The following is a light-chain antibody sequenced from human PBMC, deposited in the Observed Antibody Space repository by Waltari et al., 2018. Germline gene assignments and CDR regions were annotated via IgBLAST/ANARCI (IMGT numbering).Light chain of an antibody. CDR3: QQYYSTPPT. V-gene: IGKV4-1*01. J-gene: IGKJ1*01. Sequence: DIVMTQSPDSLAVSLGERATIHGKSSQSVLYSSNNKNYLAWYQQKPGQPPKLLICWASIRESGVPDRFSGSGSGTDFTLTISSLQAEDVAVYYCQQYYSTPPTFGQGTKVEIK. CDR2: WAS. CDR1: QSVLYSSNNKNY.